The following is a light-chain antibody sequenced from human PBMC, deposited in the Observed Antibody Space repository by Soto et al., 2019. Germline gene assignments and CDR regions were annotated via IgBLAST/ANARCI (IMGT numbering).Light chain of an antibody. CDR2: DVS. Sequence: QSALTQPRSVSGSPGQSVTTSCTGTSSDVGGYNYVSWYQQHPGKAPKLMIYDVSKRPSGVPDRFSGSKSGNTASLTISGLQAEDEADSYCCSYAGSYTPVVFGTGTKVTVL. CDR1: SSDVGGYNY. J-gene: IGLJ1*01. V-gene: IGLV2-11*01. CDR3: CSYAGSYTPVV.